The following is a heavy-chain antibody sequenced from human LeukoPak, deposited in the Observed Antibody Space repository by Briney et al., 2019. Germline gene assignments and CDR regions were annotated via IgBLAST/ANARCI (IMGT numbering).Heavy chain of an antibody. J-gene: IGHJ4*02. CDR1: GGSFSGYY. V-gene: IGHV4-34*01. D-gene: IGHD3-22*01. Sequence: SEALSLTCAVYGGSFSGYYWSWIRQPPGKGLEWIGEINHSGSTNYNPSLKSRVTISVDTSKNQFSPKLSSVTAADTAVYYCASEARVHYDSSGYYYGWGQGTLVTVSS. CDR2: INHSGST. CDR3: ASEARVHYDSSGYYYG.